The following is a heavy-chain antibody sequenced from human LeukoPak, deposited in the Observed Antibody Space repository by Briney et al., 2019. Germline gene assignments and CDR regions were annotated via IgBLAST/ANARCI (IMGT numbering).Heavy chain of an antibody. J-gene: IGHJ4*02. V-gene: IGHV3-23*01. Sequence: PGGSLRLSCVASGFTFSSYTMSWVRQAPGKGLEWVSAISGSGTSTYYADSVKGRFTISRANSKNTLYLQMNSLRAEDTAVYYCAKDPKSISTWEIDYWGQGTLATVSS. D-gene: IGHD6-13*01. CDR1: GFTFSSYT. CDR3: AKDPKSISTWEIDY. CDR2: ISGSGTST.